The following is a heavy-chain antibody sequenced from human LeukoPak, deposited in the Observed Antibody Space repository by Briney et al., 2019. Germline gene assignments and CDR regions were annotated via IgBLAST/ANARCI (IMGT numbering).Heavy chain of an antibody. CDR2: IYGGGST. Sequence: PGGSLRLSCAASGFTVSSNYMSWVRQAPGEGLEWVSVIYGGGSTYYADFVKGRFTISRDNSKNALYLQMNSLRAEDTAVYYCARGRYGDYGWGQGTLVTVSS. D-gene: IGHD4-17*01. V-gene: IGHV3-53*01. CDR3: ARGRYGDYG. J-gene: IGHJ4*02. CDR1: GFTVSSNY.